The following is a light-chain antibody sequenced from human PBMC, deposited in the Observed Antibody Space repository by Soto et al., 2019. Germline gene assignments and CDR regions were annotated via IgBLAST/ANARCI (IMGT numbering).Light chain of an antibody. V-gene: IGKV1-5*03. CDR2: RAS. J-gene: IGKJ1*01. Sequence: DVQMTQSPSTLAASVGDRVTITCRASQKIDDWMAWYQQKPGKAPKLLIYRASYLESGVPSRFSGSGSGTEFTLTISRLQHDDFETYYCQQYHRWTFGQGTKVDIK. CDR3: QQYHRWT. CDR1: QKIDDW.